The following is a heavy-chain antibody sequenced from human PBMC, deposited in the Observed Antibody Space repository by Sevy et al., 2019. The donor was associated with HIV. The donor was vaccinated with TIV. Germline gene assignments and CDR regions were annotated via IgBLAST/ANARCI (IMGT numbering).Heavy chain of an antibody. D-gene: IGHD2-2*01. CDR1: EFIFTNAW. J-gene: IGHJ4*02. CDR2: IKSKTNGGTT. CDR3: TTDLEYQLERYYFNY. V-gene: IGHV3-15*01. Sequence: GGSLRLSCAASEFIFTNAWMSWVRQAPGKGLEWVGRIKSKTNGGTTDYAAPVEGRFTISSDDSKKTRYLQMNSLKTEDTSVYYCTTDLEYQLERYYFNYWGQGTLVTVSS.